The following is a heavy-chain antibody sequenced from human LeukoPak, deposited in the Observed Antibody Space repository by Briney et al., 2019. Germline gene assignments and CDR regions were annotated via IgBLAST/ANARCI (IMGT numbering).Heavy chain of an antibody. CDR3: ALGAAAAIFDY. D-gene: IGHD6-13*01. CDR1: GGSISSYY. Sequence: SGTPSLTCTVSGGSISSYYWSWIRQPPGKGLEWIGYIYYSGSTNYNPSLKSRVTISVDTSKNQFSLKLSSVTAADTAVYYCALGAAAAIFDYWGQGTLVTVSS. CDR2: IYYSGST. J-gene: IGHJ4*02. V-gene: IGHV4-59*01.